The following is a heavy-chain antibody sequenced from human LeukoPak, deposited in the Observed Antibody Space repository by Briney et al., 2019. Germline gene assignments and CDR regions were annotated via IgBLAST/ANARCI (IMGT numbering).Heavy chain of an antibody. CDR1: GGSFIGFH. J-gene: IGHJ5*02. CDR2: INHSGST. D-gene: IGHD3-10*01. CDR3: ARHVRGLLWFGELLSDWFDP. V-gene: IGHV4-34*01. Sequence: SETLSLTCAVYGGSFIGFHWNWIRQPPGKGLEWIGDINHSGSTNYNPSLTSRVTISVDPSKNQFSLNLSSVTAADTAVYYCARHVRGLLWFGELLSDWFDPWGQGTLVTVSS.